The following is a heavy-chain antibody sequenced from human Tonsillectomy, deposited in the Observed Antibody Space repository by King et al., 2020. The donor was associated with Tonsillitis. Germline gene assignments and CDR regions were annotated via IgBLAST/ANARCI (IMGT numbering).Heavy chain of an antibody. CDR2: IKSKTDGGTR. J-gene: IGHJ6*02. V-gene: IGHV3-15*01. CDR1: GFTFSNAW. Sequence: VQLVESGGNLVKPGGSLRLSCAASGFTFSNAWMSWVRQAPGKGLEWVGRIKSKTDGGTRDYAAPVKGRFTISRDDSKYTLYLQMNSLEIEDTAVYYCTTPYYYYGMDVWGQGTTVTVSS. CDR3: TTPYYYYGMDV.